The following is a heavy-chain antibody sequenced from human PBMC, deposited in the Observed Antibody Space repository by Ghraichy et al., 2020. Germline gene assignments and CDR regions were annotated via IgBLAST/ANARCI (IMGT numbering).Heavy chain of an antibody. D-gene: IGHD2-15*01. CDR2: ISYDGSNK. CDR3: AKEGGYCSGGSCYDPSAGAHAFDI. V-gene: IGHV3-30-3*01. CDR1: GFTFNSYA. Sequence: GGSLRLSCAASGFTFNSYAMHWVRQAPGKGLEWVAVISYDGSNKYYADSVKGRFTISRDNSKNTLYLQMNSLRAEDTAVYYCAKEGGYCSGGSCYDPSAGAHAFDIWGQGTMVTVSS. J-gene: IGHJ3*02.